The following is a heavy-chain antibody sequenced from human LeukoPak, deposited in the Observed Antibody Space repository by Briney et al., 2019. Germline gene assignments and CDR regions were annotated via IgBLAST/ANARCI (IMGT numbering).Heavy chain of an antibody. CDR3: AKGALRGYSYGYPSNFDY. CDR2: ISGSGGST. Sequence: PGGSLRLSCAASGFTFSSYAMSWVRQAPGKGLEWVSAISGSGGSTYYADSVKGRFTISRDNSKNTLYLQMNSLRAEDTAVYYCAKGALRGYSYGYPSNFDYWGQGTLVTVSS. CDR1: GFTFSSYA. V-gene: IGHV3-23*01. D-gene: IGHD5-18*01. J-gene: IGHJ4*02.